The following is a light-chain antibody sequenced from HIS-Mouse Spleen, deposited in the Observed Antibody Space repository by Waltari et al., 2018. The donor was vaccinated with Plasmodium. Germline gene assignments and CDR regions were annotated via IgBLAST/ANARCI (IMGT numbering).Light chain of an antibody. CDR3: CSYAGSYTLV. J-gene: IGLJ2*01. V-gene: IGLV2-11*01. CDR2: DVS. CDR1: SSDVGGYNY. Sequence: QSALTQPRSVSGSPGQSVTISCTGTSSDVGGYNYVSWYQPHPGKAPKLMIYDVSKRPSGVPDRFSGSKSGNTASLTISGPQAEDEADYYCCSYAGSYTLVFGGGTKLTVL.